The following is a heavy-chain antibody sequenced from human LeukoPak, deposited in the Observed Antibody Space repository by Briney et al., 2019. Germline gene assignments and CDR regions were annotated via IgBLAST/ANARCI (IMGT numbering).Heavy chain of an antibody. V-gene: IGHV3-48*01. CDR2: ISSTSTTI. D-gene: IGHD2-21*02. J-gene: IGHJ4*02. CDR3: ARDRDWVFDY. Sequence: GGSLRLSCAASGFTFGSNAMNWVRQAPGKGLEWVSYISSTSTTIYYADSVKGRFTISRDSARNALYLQMNSLRVEDTAVYYCARDRDWVFDYWGQGTLVAVSS. CDR1: GFTFGSNA.